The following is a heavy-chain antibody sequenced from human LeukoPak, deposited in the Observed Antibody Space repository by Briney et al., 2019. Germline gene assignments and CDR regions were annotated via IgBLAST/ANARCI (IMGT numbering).Heavy chain of an antibody. CDR1: GGSISSYY. CDR2: IYYSGST. V-gene: IGHV4-59*12. CDR3: ARDEASYYYDSSGYPPGAFDI. J-gene: IGHJ3*02. Sequence: TSETLSLTCTVSGGSISSYYWSWIRQPPGKGLEWIGYIYYSGSTSYNPSLKSRVTISVDTSKNQFSLKLSSVTAADTAVYYCARDEASYYYDSSGYPPGAFDIWGQGTMVTVSS. D-gene: IGHD3-22*01.